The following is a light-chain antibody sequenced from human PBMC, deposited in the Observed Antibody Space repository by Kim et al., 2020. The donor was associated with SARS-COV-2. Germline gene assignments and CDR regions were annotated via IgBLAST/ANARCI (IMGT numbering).Light chain of an antibody. CDR3: GAYAGSPHVL. CDR2: EIS. J-gene: IGLJ2*01. CDR1: SSDVGGYNY. V-gene: IGLV2-8*01. Sequence: QSALTQPPSASGSPGQSVTISCTGTSSDVGGYNYVYWYQQHPGKAPKLMIYEISKRPSGVPDRFSGSKSGNTASLTVSGLRAEDEADYYCGAYAGSPHVLFGGGTKLTVL.